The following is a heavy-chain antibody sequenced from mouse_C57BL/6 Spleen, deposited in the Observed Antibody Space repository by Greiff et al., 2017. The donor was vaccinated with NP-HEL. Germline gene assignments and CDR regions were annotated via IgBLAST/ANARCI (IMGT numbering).Heavy chain of an antibody. D-gene: IGHD4-1*01. CDR1: GFTFSSYA. V-gene: IGHV5-4*01. Sequence: EVQGVESGGGLVKPGGSLKLSCAASGFTFSSYAMSWVRQTPETRLEWVATISDGGSYTYYPDNVKGRFTISRDNAKNNLYLQMSHLKSEDTAMYYCARETANWDFDYWGQGTTLTVSS. CDR2: ISDGGSYT. J-gene: IGHJ2*01. CDR3: ARETANWDFDY.